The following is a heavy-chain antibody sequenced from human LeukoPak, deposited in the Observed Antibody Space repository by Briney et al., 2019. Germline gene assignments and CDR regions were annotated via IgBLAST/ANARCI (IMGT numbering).Heavy chain of an antibody. J-gene: IGHJ6*02. CDR3: AKDQGSYGMDV. CDR2: ISGNGGKT. D-gene: IGHD3-10*01. V-gene: IGHV3-23*01. CDR1: GFTFSSYA. Sequence: PGGSLRLSCAASGFTFSSYAVSWVRQAPGKGLEWVSAISGNGGKTYYADSVKGRFTISRDNSRSTLYLQMNGLRAEDTAIYYCAKDQGSYGMDVWGQGTTVTVSS.